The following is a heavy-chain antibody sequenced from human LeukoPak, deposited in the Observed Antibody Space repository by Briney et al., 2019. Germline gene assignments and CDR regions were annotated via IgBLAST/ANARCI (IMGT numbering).Heavy chain of an antibody. Sequence: GGSLRLSCAASGFTFSSYDMHWVRQATGKGLEWVSAIGTAGDTYYPGSVKGRFTISRENAKNSLYLQMNSLRAGDTAVHYCARGSGSYWYFDLWGRGTLVTVSS. CDR3: ARGSGSYWYFDL. CDR1: GFTFSSYD. D-gene: IGHD1-26*01. J-gene: IGHJ2*01. CDR2: IGTAGDT. V-gene: IGHV3-13*01.